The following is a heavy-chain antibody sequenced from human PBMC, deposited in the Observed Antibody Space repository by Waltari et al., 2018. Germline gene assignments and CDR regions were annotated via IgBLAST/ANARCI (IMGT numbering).Heavy chain of an antibody. CDR2: VSYDGNNK. Sequence: QVQLVESGGGVVQPGRSLRLSCVASGSTFSNSAMHWVRQAPGKGLEWVAVVSYDGNNKFYAEDSVKGRFTVSRDNAKNMVYLQMKSLRAEDTAIYYCTRDSPSWIWGQGTMVSVSS. CDR3: TRDSPSWI. V-gene: IGHV3-30*07. J-gene: IGHJ3*02. CDR1: GSTFSNSA.